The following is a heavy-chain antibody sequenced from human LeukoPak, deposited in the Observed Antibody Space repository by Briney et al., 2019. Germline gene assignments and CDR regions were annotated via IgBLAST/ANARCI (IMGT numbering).Heavy chain of an antibody. CDR1: GGSISSGSYY. CDR2: IYTSGST. CDR3: ARIGRMGIGQYCYYMDV. J-gene: IGHJ6*03. V-gene: IGHV4-61*02. D-gene: IGHD3-16*01. Sequence: SETLSLTCTVSGGSISSGSYYWSWIRQPAGKGLEWIGRIYTSGSTNYNPSLKSRVTISVDTSKNQFSLKLSSVTAADTAVYYCARIGRMGIGQYCYYMDVWGKGTTVTVSS.